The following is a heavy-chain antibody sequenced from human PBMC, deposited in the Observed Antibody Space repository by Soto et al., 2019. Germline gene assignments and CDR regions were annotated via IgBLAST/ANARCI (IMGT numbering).Heavy chain of an antibody. CDR2: ISAYNGNT. V-gene: IGHV1-18*01. D-gene: IGHD3-3*01. Sequence: QVQLVQSGAEVKKPGASVKVSCKASGYTFTSYGITWVRQAPGQGLEWMGWISAYNGNTNYAQKLKGRATMTTDTATSTASMELRCLRSVDTAVYYGARDAGVAVELYYWCQGTLVTFSS. CDR3: ARDAGVAVELYY. J-gene: IGHJ4*02. CDR1: GYTFTSYG.